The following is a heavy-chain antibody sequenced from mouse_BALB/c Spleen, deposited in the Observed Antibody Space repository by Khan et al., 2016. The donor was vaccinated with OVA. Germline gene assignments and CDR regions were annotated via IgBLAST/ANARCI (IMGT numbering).Heavy chain of an antibody. V-gene: IGHV5-6-4*01. CDR3: TRQRGYYSSNPYFDY. D-gene: IGHD1-1*01. J-gene: IGHJ2*01. CDR2: ISSGGSYT. CDR1: GFFFSSYS. Sequence: EVELVESGGGLVRPGGSLKLSCAASGFFFSSYSMSWVRQTPEKRLEWVATISSGGSYTYYPDSVKGRFTISRDNAKNTLYPQMSSLKSEDTAMYYCTRQRGYYSSNPYFDYGGQGTTLTVSS.